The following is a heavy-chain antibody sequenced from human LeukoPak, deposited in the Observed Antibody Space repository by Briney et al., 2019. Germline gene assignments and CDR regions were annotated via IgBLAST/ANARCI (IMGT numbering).Heavy chain of an antibody. Sequence: PSETLSLTCAVYGGSFSGYYWSWIRQPPGKGLEWIGEINHSGSTNYNPSLKSRVTISVDTSKNQFSLKLSSVTAADTAVYYCARVRWGLNNWFDPWGQGTLVTVSS. J-gene: IGHJ5*02. D-gene: IGHD7-27*01. CDR3: ARVRWGLNNWFDP. CDR1: GGSFSGYY. CDR2: INHSGST. V-gene: IGHV4-34*01.